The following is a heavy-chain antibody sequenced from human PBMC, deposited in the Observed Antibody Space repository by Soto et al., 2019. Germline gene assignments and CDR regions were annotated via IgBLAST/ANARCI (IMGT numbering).Heavy chain of an antibody. J-gene: IGHJ4*02. CDR2: IYYSGST. CDR3: ARDRGDYDFDYFDY. Sequence: PSETLSLTCTVSGGSISRGGYYWSLIRQHPGKGLEWIGYIYYSGSTYYNPSLKSRVTISVDTSKNQFSLKLSSVTAADTAVYYCARDRGDYDFDYFDYWGQGTLVTVSS. D-gene: IGHD3-22*01. CDR1: GGSISRGGYY. V-gene: IGHV4-31*03.